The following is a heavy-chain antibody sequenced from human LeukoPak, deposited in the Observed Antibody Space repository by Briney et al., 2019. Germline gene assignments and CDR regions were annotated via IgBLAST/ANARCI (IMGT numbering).Heavy chain of an antibody. CDR3: ATSPTTGTTHWFDP. V-gene: IGHV1-46*01. CDR2: INPSGGST. J-gene: IGHJ5*02. CDR1: GYTFTSYY. D-gene: IGHD1-1*01. Sequence: ASVKVSCKTSGYTFTSYYMRWVRQAPGQGLEWMGIINPSGGSTSYAQKFQGRVTMTRDMSTSTVYMELSSLRSEDTAVYYCATSPTTGTTHWFDPWGQGTLVTVSS.